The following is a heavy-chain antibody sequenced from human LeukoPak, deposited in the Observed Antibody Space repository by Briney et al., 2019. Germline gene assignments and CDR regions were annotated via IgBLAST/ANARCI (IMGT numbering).Heavy chain of an antibody. CDR2: IYNSGST. CDR1: GGSISSSTYY. Sequence: SETLSLTCGVSGGSISSSTYYWGWIRQPPGKGLEWIGNIYNSGSTYYNPSLKSRVTISVDTSRNQFSLKLSSVTVADTAVYYCARQAYSSNLGWFDPWGQGTLVTVSS. D-gene: IGHD6-13*01. J-gene: IGHJ5*02. V-gene: IGHV4-39*01. CDR3: ARQAYSSNLGWFDP.